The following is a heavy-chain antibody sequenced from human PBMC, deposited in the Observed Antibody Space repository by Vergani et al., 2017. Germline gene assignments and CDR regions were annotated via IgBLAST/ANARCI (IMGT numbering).Heavy chain of an antibody. CDR3: ALRLRRSGGFFDP. CDR1: GGPISCHY. D-gene: IGHD2-15*01. V-gene: IGHV4-59*11. J-gene: IGHJ5*02. Sequence: QVQLQESGPGLVKPSETLSLTCTVSGGPISCHYWSWIRPPPGKGLEWIGYIDYSGSTNYNPSLESRVTISVDTSKNQFSLKLSSVTAADTAVYDCALRLRRSGGFFDPWGQGTLVTVSS. CDR2: IDYSGST.